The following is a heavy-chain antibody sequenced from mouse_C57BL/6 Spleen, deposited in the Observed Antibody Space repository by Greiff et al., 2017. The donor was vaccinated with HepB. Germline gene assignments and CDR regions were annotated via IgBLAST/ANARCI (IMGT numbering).Heavy chain of an antibody. Sequence: VQLKESGPELVKPGASVKIPCKASGYTFTDYNMDWVKQSHGKSLEWIGDINPNNGGTIYNQKFKGKATLTVDKSSSTAYMELRSLTSEDTAVYYCARSRDYDVGAMDYWGQGTSVTVSS. V-gene: IGHV1-18*01. CDR1: GYTFTDYN. J-gene: IGHJ4*01. CDR2: INPNNGGT. CDR3: ARSRDYDVGAMDY. D-gene: IGHD2-4*01.